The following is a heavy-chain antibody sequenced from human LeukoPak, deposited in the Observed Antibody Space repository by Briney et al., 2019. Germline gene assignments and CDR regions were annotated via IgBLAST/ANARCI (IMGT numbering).Heavy chain of an antibody. V-gene: IGHV3-33*01. CDR3: ARDADSSGFYGMDV. J-gene: IGHJ6*02. Sequence: KPGGSLRLSCAASGFTFSSYGMHWVRQAPGKGLEWVAVIWYDGSNKYYADSVKGRFTISRDNSKNTLYLQMNSLRAEDTAVYYCARDADSSGFYGMDVWGQGTTVTVSS. CDR1: GFTFSSYG. D-gene: IGHD6-19*01. CDR2: IWYDGSNK.